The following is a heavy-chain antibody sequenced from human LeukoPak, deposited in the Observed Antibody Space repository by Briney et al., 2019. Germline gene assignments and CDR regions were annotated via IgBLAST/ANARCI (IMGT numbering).Heavy chain of an antibody. Sequence: GSLRLSCAASGFTFISYWMNWARPAPGKGLEWVASIKHNGNVNYYVDSVKGRFTISRDNAKNSLYLQMSNLRAEDTAVYFCARGGGLDVWGQGATVTVSS. CDR1: GFTFISYW. D-gene: IGHD3-16*01. J-gene: IGHJ6*02. CDR2: IKHNGNVN. V-gene: IGHV3-7*03. CDR3: ARGGGLDV.